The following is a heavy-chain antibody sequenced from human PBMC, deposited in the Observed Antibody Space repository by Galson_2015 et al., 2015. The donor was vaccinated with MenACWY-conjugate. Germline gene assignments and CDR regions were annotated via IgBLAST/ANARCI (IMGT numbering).Heavy chain of an antibody. Sequence: SLRLSCAASGFTFSNFGMHWVRQAPGKGLGWVAVIWYDGNNENYADSVKGRFTISRDNSKNTLYLQMNSLRAEDTAIYYCARRTPGSDSLWGMDVWGQGTTVTVSS. CDR3: ARRTPGSDSLWGMDV. J-gene: IGHJ6*02. CDR2: IWYDGNNE. D-gene: IGHD2-21*01. CDR1: GFTFSNFG. V-gene: IGHV3-33*01.